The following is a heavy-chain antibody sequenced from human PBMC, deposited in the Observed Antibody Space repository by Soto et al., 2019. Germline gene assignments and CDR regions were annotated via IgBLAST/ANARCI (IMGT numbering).Heavy chain of an antibody. CDR3: ARGRRSSSWYRGPYYYYGMDV. J-gene: IGHJ6*02. CDR2: INHSGST. CDR1: GWSFSGYY. V-gene: IGHV4-34*01. D-gene: IGHD6-13*01. Sequence: SETLSLTCPVYGWSFSGYYWSWIRQPPGKGLEWIGEINHSGSTNYNPSLKSRVTISVDTSKNQFSLKLSSVTAADTAVYYCARGRRSSSWYRGPYYYYGMDVWGQGTTVTVSS.